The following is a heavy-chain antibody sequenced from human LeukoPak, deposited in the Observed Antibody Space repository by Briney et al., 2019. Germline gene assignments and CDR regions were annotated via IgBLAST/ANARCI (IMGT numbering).Heavy chain of an antibody. CDR3: GRGGKVEQLVLAR. D-gene: IGHD6-13*01. CDR2: INSDGSST. Sequence: GGSLRLSCAASGFTFSSYWMHWVRQAPGKGLVWVSHINSDGSSTRYADSVKGRFTISRDNAKNTLYLQMNSLRAEDTAVYYCGRGGKVEQLVLARWGQGTLVTVSS. CDR1: GFTFSSYW. J-gene: IGHJ4*02. V-gene: IGHV3-74*01.